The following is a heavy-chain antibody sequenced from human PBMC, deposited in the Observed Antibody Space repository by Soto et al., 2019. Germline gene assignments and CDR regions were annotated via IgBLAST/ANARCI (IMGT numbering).Heavy chain of an antibody. J-gene: IGHJ5*02. Sequence: CYRSWIRQNPGKGLEWIGYIYYSGSTNYNPSLKSRVTISVDTSKNQFSPKLSSVTAADTAVYYCASSGWFDPWGQGILVTVSS. CDR2: IYYSGST. CDR3: ASSGWFDP. V-gene: IGHV4-59*08. CDR1: CY.